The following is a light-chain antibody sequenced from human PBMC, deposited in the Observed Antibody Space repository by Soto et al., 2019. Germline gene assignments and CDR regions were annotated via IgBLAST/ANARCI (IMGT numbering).Light chain of an antibody. J-gene: IGKJ4*01. CDR1: QTIRNY. CDR3: QQSYSTPR. V-gene: IGKV1-39*01. Sequence: DIQMTQSPSPLSASVGYRVTITCRASQTIRNYLNWYQQKPGEAPKLLIYAASRLQSGVPSRFSGSGSGTDFTLTINTLQPEDIATYYCQQSYSTPRFGGGTKVDIK. CDR2: AAS.